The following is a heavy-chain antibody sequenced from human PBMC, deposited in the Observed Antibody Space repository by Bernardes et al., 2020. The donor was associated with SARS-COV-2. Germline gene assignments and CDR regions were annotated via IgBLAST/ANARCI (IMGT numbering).Heavy chain of an antibody. Sequence: GSLRLSCAASGFTFSSYWMHWVRQAPGKGLVWVSRINNAGSSSSYADSVKGRFTISRDNAKNTLYLQMKSVTADDTAVYYCARGPGNSDSWYGLDYWGQGTLATVSS. CDR3: ARGPGNSDSWYGLDY. J-gene: IGHJ4*02. CDR2: INNAGSSS. D-gene: IGHD6-13*01. V-gene: IGHV3-74*01. CDR1: GFTFSSYW.